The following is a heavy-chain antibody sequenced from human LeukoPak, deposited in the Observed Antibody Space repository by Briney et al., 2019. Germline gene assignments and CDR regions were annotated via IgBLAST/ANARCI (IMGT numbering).Heavy chain of an antibody. V-gene: IGHV4-38-2*01. CDR1: GYSISSDYY. Sequence: SETLSLTCAVSGYSISSDYYWGWIRQPPGKGLEWIGSIYHSGSTYYNPSLKSRVTISVDTSKNQFSLKLSSVTAADTAVYYCARILGNYFDYWGQGTLVTVSS. D-gene: IGHD2-15*01. J-gene: IGHJ4*02. CDR3: ARILGNYFDY. CDR2: IYHSGST.